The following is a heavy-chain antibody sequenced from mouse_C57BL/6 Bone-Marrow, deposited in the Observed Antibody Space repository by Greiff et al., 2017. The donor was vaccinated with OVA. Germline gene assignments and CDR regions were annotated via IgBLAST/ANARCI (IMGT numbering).Heavy chain of an antibody. V-gene: IGHV1-69*01. CDR3: ARGGPQAWFAY. D-gene: IGHD3-3*01. CDR2: IDPSDSYT. J-gene: IGHJ3*01. Sequence: QVHVKQPGAELVMPGASVKLSCKASGYTFTSYWMHWVKQRPGQGLEWIGEIDPSDSYTNYNQKFKGKSTLTVDKSSSTAYMQLSSLTSEDSAVYYCARGGPQAWFAYWGQGTLVTVSA. CDR1: GYTFTSYW.